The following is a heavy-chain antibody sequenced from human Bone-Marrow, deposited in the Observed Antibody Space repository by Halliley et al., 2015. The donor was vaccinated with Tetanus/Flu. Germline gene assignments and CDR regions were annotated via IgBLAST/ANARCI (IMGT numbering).Heavy chain of an antibody. Sequence: WIGCIYYRGTPFYNPSVESRVTMSKDPAKNQVSLRLNSVTAADTAVYWCARGIMSGTTPSDFWGPGTLVTVSS. V-gene: IGHV4-30-4*01. CDR3: ARGIMSGTTPSDF. CDR2: IYYRGTP. D-gene: IGHD1-1*01. J-gene: IGHJ4*02.